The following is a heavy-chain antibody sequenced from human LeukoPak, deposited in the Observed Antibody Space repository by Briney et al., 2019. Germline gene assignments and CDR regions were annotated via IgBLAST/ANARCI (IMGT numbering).Heavy chain of an antibody. CDR1: GFTFSSYG. J-gene: IGHJ4*02. V-gene: IGHV3-30*02. Sequence: PGGSLRLSCAASGFTFSSYGMHWVRQAPGKGLEWVAFIRYDGSNKYYADSVKGRFTISRDNSKNTLYLQMNSLRAEDTAVYYCAKVGGSGSYYYFDYWGQGTLVTVSS. D-gene: IGHD3-10*01. CDR2: IRYDGSNK. CDR3: AKVGGSGSYYYFDY.